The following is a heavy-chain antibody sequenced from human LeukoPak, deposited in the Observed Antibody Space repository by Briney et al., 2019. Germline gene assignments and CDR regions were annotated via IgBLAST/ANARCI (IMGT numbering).Heavy chain of an antibody. V-gene: IGHV3-53*01. CDR2: IYSGGST. CDR1: GFTVSSNY. D-gene: IGHD1-26*01. J-gene: IGHJ4*02. Sequence: GGSLRLSCAASGFTVSSNYMSWVRQAPGKGLEWVSVIYSGGSTYYADSVKGRFTISRDNAEKSVYLQMNSLRVEDTGVYYCARLVGDRTIYDSWGQGTLVTVSS. CDR3: ARLVGDRTIYDS.